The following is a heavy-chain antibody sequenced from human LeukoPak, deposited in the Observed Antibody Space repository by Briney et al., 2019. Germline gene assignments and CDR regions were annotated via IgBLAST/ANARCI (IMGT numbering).Heavy chain of an antibody. CDR2: ISAYNGNT. V-gene: IGHV1-18*01. Sequence: ASVKVSCKASGYAFTSYGMSWVRQAPGQGLEWMGWISAYNGNTNYAQKLQGRVTMTTDTSTSTAYMELRSLRSDDTAVYYCARTADKYSSGWYYFDYWGQGTLVTVSS. CDR3: ARTADKYSSGWYYFDY. J-gene: IGHJ4*02. CDR1: GYAFTSYG. D-gene: IGHD6-19*01.